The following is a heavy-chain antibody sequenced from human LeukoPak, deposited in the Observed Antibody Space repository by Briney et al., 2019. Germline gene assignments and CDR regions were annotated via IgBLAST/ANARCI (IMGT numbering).Heavy chain of an antibody. V-gene: IGHV3-30*03. CDR3: ADALGY. J-gene: IGHJ4*02. CDR2: ISYGGSNK. Sequence: GGSLRLSCAASGFTFSSYGMHWVRLAPGKGLEWVAVISYGGSNKYYADSVKGRFTISRDNSKNTLYLQMNSLRAEDTAVYYCADALGYWGQGTLVTVSS. CDR1: GFTFSSYG.